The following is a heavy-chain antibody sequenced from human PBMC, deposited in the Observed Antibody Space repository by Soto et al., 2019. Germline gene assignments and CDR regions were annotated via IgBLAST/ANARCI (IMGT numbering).Heavy chain of an antibody. D-gene: IGHD1-7*01. CDR2: ISYDGSNK. J-gene: IGHJ6*02. CDR1: GFTFSSYA. Sequence: PGGSLRLSCAASGFTFSSYAMHWVRQAPGKGLEWVAVISYDGSNKYYADSVKGRFTISRDNSKNTLYLQMNSLRAEDTAVYYCARDLETGTTTGYYYYYGMDVWGQGTTVPVSS. CDR3: ARDLETGTTTGYYYYYGMDV. V-gene: IGHV3-30-3*01.